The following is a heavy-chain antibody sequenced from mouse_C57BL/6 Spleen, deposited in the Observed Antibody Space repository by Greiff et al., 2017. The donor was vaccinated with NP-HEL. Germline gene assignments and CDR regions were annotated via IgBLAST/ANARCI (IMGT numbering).Heavy chain of an antibody. CDR2: ISDGGSYT. D-gene: IGHD3-2*02. Sequence: EVQLVESGGGLVKPGGSLKLSCAASGFTFSSYAMSWVRQTPEKRLEWVATISDGGSYTYYPDNVKGRFTISRDNAKNNLYLQMSHLKSEDTAMYYCARERGGGSGYVGPHYFDYWGQGTTLTVSS. CDR1: GFTFSSYA. CDR3: ARERGGGSGYVGPHYFDY. J-gene: IGHJ2*01. V-gene: IGHV5-4*01.